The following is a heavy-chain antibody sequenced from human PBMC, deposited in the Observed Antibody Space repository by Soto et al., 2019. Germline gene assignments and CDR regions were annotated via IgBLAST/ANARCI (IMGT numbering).Heavy chain of an antibody. J-gene: IGHJ4*02. CDR1: GFIVRSNY. CDR2: IYYSGST. D-gene: IGHD4-17*01. V-gene: IGHV4-59*02. Sequence: VQLVESGGGLIQPGGSLRLSCAASGFIVRSNYMTWVRQAPGKGLEWIGYIYYSGSTNYNPSLTSRVTISLDASKNHFSLKLNSVTAADTAVYYCARADYGGTPDYWGQGTLVTVSS. CDR3: ARADYGGTPDY.